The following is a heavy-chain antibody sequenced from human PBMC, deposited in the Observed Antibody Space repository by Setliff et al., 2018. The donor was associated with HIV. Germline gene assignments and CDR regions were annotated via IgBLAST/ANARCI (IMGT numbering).Heavy chain of an antibody. Sequence: PGGSLRLSCVASRFTFNDYWMSWVRQAPGKGLEWVANIDRDGSETNYVDSVKGRFTIFRDNAKSSMDLQMNSLRAEDTAIYYCARKLRPGHGVDVWGQGTTVTVSS. CDR2: IDRDGSET. CDR1: RFTFNDYW. J-gene: IGHJ6*02. V-gene: IGHV3-7*01. CDR3: ARKLRPGHGVDV. D-gene: IGHD3-10*01.